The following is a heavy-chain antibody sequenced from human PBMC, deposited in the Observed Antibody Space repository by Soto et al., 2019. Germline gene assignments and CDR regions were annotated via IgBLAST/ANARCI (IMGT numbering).Heavy chain of an antibody. D-gene: IGHD3-22*01. V-gene: IGHV1-69*13. CDR3: ARVNLDSSGYLYYYYGMDV. J-gene: IGHJ6*02. CDR2: IIPIFGTA. CDR1: GGTFSSYA. Sequence: ASVKVSCKASGGTFSSYAISWVRQAPGQGLEWMGGIIPIFGTANYAQKFQGRVTITADESTSTAYMELSSLRSEDTAVYYCARVNLDSSGYLYYYYGMDVWVQGTTVTVSS.